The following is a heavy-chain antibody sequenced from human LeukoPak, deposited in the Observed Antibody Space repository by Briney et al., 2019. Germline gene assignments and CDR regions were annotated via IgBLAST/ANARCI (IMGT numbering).Heavy chain of an antibody. CDR3: AKGSYNCDGDRCPQYYYYMDV. CDR2: IRYDGSDK. J-gene: IGHJ6*03. D-gene: IGHD2-21*02. CDR1: GFTFNTYG. V-gene: IGHV3-30*02. Sequence: PGGSLRLSCSASGFTFNTYGMHWVRPAPGKGLEWVAFIRYDGSDKYYADSVQGRFTISRDNSKNTVYLQMNSLRVEDTAIYSCAKGSYNCDGDRCPQYYYYMDVWGKRTTVTVSS.